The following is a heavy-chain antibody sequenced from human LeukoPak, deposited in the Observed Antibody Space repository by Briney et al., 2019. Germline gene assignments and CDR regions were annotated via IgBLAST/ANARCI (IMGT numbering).Heavy chain of an antibody. CDR2: ISGSGGST. CDR3: AKDLTYSSGWPFDY. J-gene: IGHJ4*02. D-gene: IGHD6-19*01. CDR1: GFTFSSYA. V-gene: IGHV3-23*01. Sequence: GGSLRLSCAASGFTFSSYAMSWVRQAPGKGLEWVSAISGSGGSTYYADSVKGRFTISRDNSKNTLYLQMSSLRAEDTAVYYCAKDLTYSSGWPFDYWGQGTLVTVSS.